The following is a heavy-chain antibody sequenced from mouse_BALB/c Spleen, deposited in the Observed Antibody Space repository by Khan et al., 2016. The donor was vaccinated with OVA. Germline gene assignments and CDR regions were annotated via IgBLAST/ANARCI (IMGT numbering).Heavy chain of an antibody. CDR1: GYTFTSYW. J-gene: IGHJ3*01. CDR3: ANHGSSSDWFAY. V-gene: IGHV1-7*01. Sequence: QVQLQQSGAELAKPGASVKMSCKASGYTFTSYWMHWVKQRPGQGLEWIGYINPSTGYSEYNQKFKDKATLTADKSSITAYMQLSSLTSDDSAVYYCANHGSSSDWFAYWGQGTLVTVSA. CDR2: INPSTGYS. D-gene: IGHD1-1*01.